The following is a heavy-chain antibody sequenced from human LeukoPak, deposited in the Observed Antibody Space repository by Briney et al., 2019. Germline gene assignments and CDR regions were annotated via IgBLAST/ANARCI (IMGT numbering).Heavy chain of an antibody. CDR1: GYTFTSYG. V-gene: IGHV1-69*13. J-gene: IGHJ4*02. CDR2: IIPIFGTA. CDR3: ARTMGDYFDY. D-gene: IGHD1-26*01. Sequence: GASVKVSCKASGYTFTSYGISWVPQAPGQGLEWMGGIIPIFGTANYAQKFQGRVTITADESTSTAYMELSSLRSEDTAVYYCARTMGDYFDYWGQGTLVTVSS.